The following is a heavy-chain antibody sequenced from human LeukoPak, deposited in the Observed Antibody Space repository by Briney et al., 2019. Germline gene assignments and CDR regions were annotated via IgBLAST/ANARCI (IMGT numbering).Heavy chain of an antibody. D-gene: IGHD3-16*02. V-gene: IGHV4-38-2*02. Sequence: SETLSLTCTVSGYSISSGYYWGWIRQPPGKGLEWIGSIYHSGSTYYNPSLKSRVTISVDTSKNQFSLKLSSVTAADTAVYYCAREDYDYVWGSYPVTGARAFDIWGQGTMVTVSS. J-gene: IGHJ3*02. CDR2: IYHSGST. CDR1: GYSISSGYY. CDR3: AREDYDYVWGSYPVTGARAFDI.